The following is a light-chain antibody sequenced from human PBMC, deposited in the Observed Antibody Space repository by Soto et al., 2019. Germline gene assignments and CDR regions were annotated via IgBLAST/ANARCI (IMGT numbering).Light chain of an antibody. CDR1: PSVSSSY. V-gene: IGKV3-20*01. Sequence: EIVLTQSPGTLSLSPGDTATLSCRASPSVSSSYLAWYQQNPGQAPRLLIYVESIRATGIPDRFSGSGSGTDYTLTINRLEPEDFAVSYCQQYGSSPRTFGQGTKVENK. CDR2: VES. J-gene: IGKJ1*01. CDR3: QQYGSSPRT.